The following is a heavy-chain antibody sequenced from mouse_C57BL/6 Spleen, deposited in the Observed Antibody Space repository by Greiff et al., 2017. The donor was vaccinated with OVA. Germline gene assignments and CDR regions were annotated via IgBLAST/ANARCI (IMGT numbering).Heavy chain of an antibody. Sequence: VQLQQPGPGLVKPSQSLSLTCSVTGYSITSGYYWNWIRQFPGNKLEWMGYISYDGSNNYNPSLKNRISITRDTSKNQFFLKLNSVTTEDTATYYCARVGDSTYFDYWGQGTTLTVSS. CDR1: GYSITSGYY. J-gene: IGHJ2*01. CDR2: ISYDGSN. D-gene: IGHD2-5*01. CDR3: ARVGDSTYFDY. V-gene: IGHV3-6*01.